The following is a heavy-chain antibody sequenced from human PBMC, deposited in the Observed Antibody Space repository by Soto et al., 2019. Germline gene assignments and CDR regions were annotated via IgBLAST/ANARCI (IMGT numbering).Heavy chain of an antibody. CDR3: AGTSGSGILVGYYGMDV. J-gene: IGHJ6*02. CDR1: GFTFSNAW. Sequence: PGGSLRLSCAASGFTFSNAWMSWVRQAPGKGLEWVGRIKSKTDGGTTDYAAPVKGRFTISRDDSKNTLYLQMNSLRSEDTAVYYCAGTSGSGILVGYYGMDVWGQGTTVTVSS. V-gene: IGHV3-15*01. D-gene: IGHD3-10*01. CDR2: IKSKTDGGTT.